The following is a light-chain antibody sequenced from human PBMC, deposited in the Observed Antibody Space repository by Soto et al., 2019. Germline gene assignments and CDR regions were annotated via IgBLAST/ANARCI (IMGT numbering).Light chain of an antibody. CDR2: GAS. V-gene: IGKV3-20*01. Sequence: EIVLTQSPGTLSLSPGERATLSCRASKSVSSYLAWYQQKSGQSPRLLIYGASSRASDIPDRFSGSGSGTDFTLTISRVEPEDFAVYYCQQYGSSLTFGQGTKVDSK. J-gene: IGKJ1*01. CDR1: KSVSSY. CDR3: QQYGSSLT.